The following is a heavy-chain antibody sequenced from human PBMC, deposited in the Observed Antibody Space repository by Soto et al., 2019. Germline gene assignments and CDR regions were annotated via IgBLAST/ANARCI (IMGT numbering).Heavy chain of an antibody. Sequence: EVQLVESGGGLAQPGGSLRLSCAASGFTFSTCWMHWVRQAPGKGLVWVSHINTDGSSTRYADSVKGRFTISRDNAKNTLYLQINGLGVEDTAVYCCAVGGPFAWGALGEWGQGTLVTVFS. V-gene: IGHV3-74*01. CDR1: GFTFSTCW. J-gene: IGHJ4*02. CDR2: INTDGSST. D-gene: IGHD3-16*01. CDR3: AVGGPFAWGALGE.